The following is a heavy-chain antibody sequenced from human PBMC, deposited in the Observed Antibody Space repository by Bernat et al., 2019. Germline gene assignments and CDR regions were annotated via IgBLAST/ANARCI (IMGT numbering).Heavy chain of an antibody. V-gene: IGHV1-69*04. CDR1: GGTFSSYA. J-gene: IGHJ4*02. Sequence: QVQLVQSGAEVKKPGSSVKVSCKASGGTFSSYAISWVRQAPGQGLEWMGRIIPILGIANYAQKFQGRVTITADKSTSTAYMELSSLRSEDTAVYYCAREESIAARPEGNDYGGQGTRVTVSA. CDR2: IIPILGIA. CDR3: AREESIAARPEGNDY. D-gene: IGHD6-6*01.